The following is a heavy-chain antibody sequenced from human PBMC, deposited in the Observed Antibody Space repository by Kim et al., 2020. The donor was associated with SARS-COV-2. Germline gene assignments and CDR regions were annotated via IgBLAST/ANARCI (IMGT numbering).Heavy chain of an antibody. J-gene: IGHJ3*01. V-gene: IGHV3-73*01. Sequence: GGSLRLSCAASGFTFSGSTMHWVRQAPGKGLEWVARIRSKANSYATAYASSVKNRFTISRDDSKNTAYLQMNSLKTADTAVYSCTTVNRIAGCWYDALDV. CDR1: GFTFSGST. D-gene: IGHD6-13*01. CDR2: IRSKANSYAT. CDR3: TTVNRIAGCWYDALDV.